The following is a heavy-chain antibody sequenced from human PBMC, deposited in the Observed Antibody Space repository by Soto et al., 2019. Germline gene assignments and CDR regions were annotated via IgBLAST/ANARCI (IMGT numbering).Heavy chain of an antibody. CDR2: ISWNSGSI. V-gene: IGHV3-9*01. D-gene: IGHD5-12*01. J-gene: IGHJ3*02. CDR1: GFTFDDYA. Sequence: ESGGGLVQPGRSLRLSCAASGFTFDDYAMHWVRQAPGKGLEWVSGISWNSGSIGYADSVKGRFTISRDNAKNSLYLQMNSLRAEDTALYYCAKDYIVATGGPFDIWGQGTMVTVSS. CDR3: AKDYIVATGGPFDI.